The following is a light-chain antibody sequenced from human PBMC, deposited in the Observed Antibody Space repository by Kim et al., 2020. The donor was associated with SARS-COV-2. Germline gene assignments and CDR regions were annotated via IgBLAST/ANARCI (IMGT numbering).Light chain of an antibody. Sequence: PGGTVTLTCGSSTGAVTSGHFPYWFQQRPGQAPRSLLYDTNNKYSWTPARFSGSLLGGKAALTLSGAQPEDEADYYCLLAYDNTRVFGGGTKLTVL. J-gene: IGLJ3*02. CDR1: TGAVTSGHF. CDR2: DTN. CDR3: LLAYDNTRV. V-gene: IGLV7-46*01.